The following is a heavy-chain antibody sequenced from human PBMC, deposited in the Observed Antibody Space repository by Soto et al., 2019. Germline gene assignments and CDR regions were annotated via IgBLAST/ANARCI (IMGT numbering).Heavy chain of an antibody. CDR1: GGSISSGDYY. J-gene: IGHJ5*02. CDR3: ARGIWNIEEMIYGFYFDP. D-gene: IGHD2-8*01. Sequence: SETLSLTCTVSGGSISSGDYYWSWIRQPPGKGLEWIGYIYYSGSTYYNPSLKSRVTISVDTSKNQFSLNLSSVTADDTAVYYCARGIWNIEEMIYGFYFDPWGPGTLVTVSS. V-gene: IGHV4-30-4*01. CDR2: IYYSGST.